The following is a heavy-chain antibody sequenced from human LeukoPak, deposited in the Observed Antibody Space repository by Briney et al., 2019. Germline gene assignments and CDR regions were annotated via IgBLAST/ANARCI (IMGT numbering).Heavy chain of an antibody. Sequence: PGGSLRLTCAASGFTFSSYGMHWVRQAPGKGLEWVAVIWYDGSNKYYADSVKGRFTISRDNSKNTLYLQMSSLRAEDTAVYYCASRIAAAANDAFDIWGQGTMVTVSS. CDR1: GFTFSSYG. D-gene: IGHD6-13*01. V-gene: IGHV3-33*01. J-gene: IGHJ3*02. CDR2: IWYDGSNK. CDR3: ASRIAAAANDAFDI.